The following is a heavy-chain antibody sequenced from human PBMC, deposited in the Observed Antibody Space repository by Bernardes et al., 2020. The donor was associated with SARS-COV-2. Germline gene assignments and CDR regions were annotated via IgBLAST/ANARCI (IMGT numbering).Heavy chain of an antibody. CDR1: GGSISSGDYY. CDR2: IYYIGTT. Sequence: SETLSLTCSVSGGSISSGDYYWNWIRQPPGKGLEWIGQIYYIGTTYYNPSLKSRITVSVDTSKNQFSLRLSAVTAADTAVYYCARSLVVPAANNWFDPWGQGTLVTVSS. V-gene: IGHV4-30-4*01. CDR3: ARSLVVPAANNWFDP. J-gene: IGHJ5*02. D-gene: IGHD2-2*01.